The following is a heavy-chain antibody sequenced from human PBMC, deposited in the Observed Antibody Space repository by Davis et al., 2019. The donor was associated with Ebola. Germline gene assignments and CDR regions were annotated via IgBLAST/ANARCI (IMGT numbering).Heavy chain of an antibody. CDR3: TTVAASSIEF. V-gene: IGHV3-11*04. J-gene: IGHJ4*02. D-gene: IGHD6-6*01. CDR1: GFTFSDDF. CDR2: ISGDSRTI. Sequence: GESLKISCAASGFTFSDDFMTWIRQTPGKGLEWISYISGDSRTIYHADSVKGRFTISRDHAKNSLYLQMNSLRAEDTAIYYCTTVAASSIEFWGQGTLVTVSS.